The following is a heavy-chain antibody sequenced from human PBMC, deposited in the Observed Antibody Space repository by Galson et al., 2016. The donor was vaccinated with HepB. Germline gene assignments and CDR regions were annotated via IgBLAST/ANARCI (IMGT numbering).Heavy chain of an antibody. Sequence: SLRLSCAASGFTFSSYSMNWVRQAPGKGLEGVSYIRSSSSTIYYADSVKGRFTISRDNAKNSLYLQMNSLRDEDTAVYYCARDRVSGDFWSGYYTGIGMDVWGQGTTVTVSS. CDR1: GFTFSSYS. D-gene: IGHD3-3*01. V-gene: IGHV3-48*02. J-gene: IGHJ6*02. CDR3: ARDRVSGDFWSGYYTGIGMDV. CDR2: IRSSSSTI.